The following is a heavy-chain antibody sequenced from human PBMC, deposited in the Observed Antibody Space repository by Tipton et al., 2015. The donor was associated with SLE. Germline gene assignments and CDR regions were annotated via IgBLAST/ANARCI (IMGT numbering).Heavy chain of an antibody. Sequence: TLSLTCTVSGGSISSSSYYWGWIRQPPGKGLEWIGYIYYSGSTNYNPSLKSRVTISVDTSKNQFSLKLSSVTAADTAVYYCARVSAYYDFWSGYYYYMDVWGKGTTVTVSS. J-gene: IGHJ6*03. CDR3: ARVSAYYDFWSGYYYYMDV. D-gene: IGHD3-3*01. V-gene: IGHV4-61*05. CDR2: IYYSGST. CDR1: GGSISSSSYY.